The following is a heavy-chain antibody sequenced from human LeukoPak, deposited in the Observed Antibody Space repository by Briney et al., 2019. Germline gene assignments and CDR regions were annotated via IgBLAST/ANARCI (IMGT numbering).Heavy chain of an antibody. D-gene: IGHD4-23*01. CDR2: IYFSGST. Sequence: SETLSLTCTVSAGSISSYYWSWIRQPPGKGLEWIGYIYFSGSTNSNPSLKSRVTISVDTSKNQFSLKLSSVTAADTAVYYCARGYGGKLYYFDYWGQGTLVTVSS. J-gene: IGHJ4*02. CDR3: ARGYGGKLYYFDY. CDR1: AGSISSYY. V-gene: IGHV4-59*08.